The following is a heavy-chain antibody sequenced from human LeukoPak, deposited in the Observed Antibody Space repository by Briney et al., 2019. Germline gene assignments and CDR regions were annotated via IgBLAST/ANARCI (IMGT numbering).Heavy chain of an antibody. CDR3: ASGPIYCSSTSCYNRGWFDP. V-gene: IGHV3-66*02. J-gene: IGHJ5*02. D-gene: IGHD2-2*02. CDR2: IYSGGST. CDR1: GFTVSSNY. Sequence: GGSLRLSCAASGFTVSSNYMSWVRQAPGKGLEWVSVIYSGGSTYYADSVKGRFTISRDNSKNTLYLQMNSLRAEDTAVYYCASGPIYCSSTSCYNRGWFDPWGQGALVTVSS.